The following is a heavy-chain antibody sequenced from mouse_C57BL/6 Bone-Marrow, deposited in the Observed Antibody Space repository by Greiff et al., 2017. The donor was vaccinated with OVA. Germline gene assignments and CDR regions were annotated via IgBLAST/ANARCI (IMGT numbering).Heavy chain of an antibody. CDR3: ARLIYYDYAGPLDY. D-gene: IGHD2-4*01. CDR2: IHPNSGST. V-gene: IGHV1-64*01. J-gene: IGHJ4*01. Sequence: VQLQQPGAELVKPGASVKLSCKASGYTFTSYWMHWVKQRPGQGLEWIGMIHPNSGSTNYNEKFKSKATLTVDKSSSTAYMQLSSLTSEDSAVYYCARLIYYDYAGPLDYWGQGTSVTVSS. CDR1: GYTFTSYW.